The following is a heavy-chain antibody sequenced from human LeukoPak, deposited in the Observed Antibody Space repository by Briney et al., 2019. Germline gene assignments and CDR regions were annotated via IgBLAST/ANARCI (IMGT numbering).Heavy chain of an antibody. CDR2: IIPIFGTA. CDR1: GGTFSSYA. Sequence: SVKVSCKASGGTFSSYAISWVRQAPGQGLEWMGGIIPIFGTANYAQKFQGRVTITADESTSTAYMELSSLRSEDTAVYYCATERRSGRIFDYWGQGTLVTVSS. J-gene: IGHJ4*02. D-gene: IGHD3-3*01. CDR3: ATERRSGRIFDY. V-gene: IGHV1-69*13.